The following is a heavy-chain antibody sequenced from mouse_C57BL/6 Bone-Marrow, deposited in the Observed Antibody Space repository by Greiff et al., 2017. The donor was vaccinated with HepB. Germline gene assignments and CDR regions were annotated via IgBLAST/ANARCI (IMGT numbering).Heavy chain of an antibody. V-gene: IGHV5-17*01. D-gene: IGHD1-1*01. CDR2: ISSGSSTI. J-gene: IGHJ4*01. Sequence: EVQVVESGGGLVKPGGSLKLSCAASGFTFSDYGMHWVRQAPEKGLEWVAYISSGSSTIYYADTVKGRFTISRDNAKNTLFLQMTSLRSEDTAMYYCARLYGSSYHYAMDYWGQGTSVTVSS. CDR1: GFTFSDYG. CDR3: ARLYGSSYHYAMDY.